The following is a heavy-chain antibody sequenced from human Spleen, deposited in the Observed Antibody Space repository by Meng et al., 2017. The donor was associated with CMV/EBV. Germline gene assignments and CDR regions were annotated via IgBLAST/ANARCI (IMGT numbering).Heavy chain of an antibody. V-gene: IGHV3-23*03. CDR2: IYSGGSST. J-gene: IGHJ4*02. Sequence: SGFTFSSYAMSWVRQAPGKGLEWVSVIYSGGSSTYYADSVKGRFTISRDNSKNTLYLQMNSLRAEDTAVYYCAKEGGSTSTGAYDYWGQGTLVTVSS. CDR1: GFTFSSYA. CDR3: AKEGGSTSTGAYDY. D-gene: IGHD2-2*01.